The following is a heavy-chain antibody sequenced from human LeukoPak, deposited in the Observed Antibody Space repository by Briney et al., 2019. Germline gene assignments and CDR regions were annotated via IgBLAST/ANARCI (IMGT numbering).Heavy chain of an antibody. Sequence: GGSLRLSCAASGFTFSSYWMSWVRQAPGKGLEWVANIKQDGSEKYYVDSVKGRFTISRDNAKNSLYLQMNSLRAEDTAVYYCAKDWTGIVVVPAAMNYFDYWGQGTLVTVSS. CDR2: IKQDGSEK. J-gene: IGHJ4*02. CDR3: AKDWTGIVVVPAAMNYFDY. D-gene: IGHD2-2*01. CDR1: GFTFSSYW. V-gene: IGHV3-7*03.